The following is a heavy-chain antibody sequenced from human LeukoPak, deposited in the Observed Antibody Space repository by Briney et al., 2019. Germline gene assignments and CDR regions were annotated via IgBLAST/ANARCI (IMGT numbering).Heavy chain of an antibody. Sequence: GASVKVSCKASGYTFTGYYMHWVRQAPGQGLEWMGWINPNSGGTNYAQKFQGRVTMTRDTSISTAYMELSRLRSDDTAVYYCARDAPNVGGDSGAYYYYYYMDVWGKGTTVTVSS. CDR2: INPNSGGT. CDR1: GYTFTGYY. CDR3: ARDAPNVGGDSGAYYYYYYMDV. J-gene: IGHJ6*03. D-gene: IGHD4-17*01. V-gene: IGHV1-2*02.